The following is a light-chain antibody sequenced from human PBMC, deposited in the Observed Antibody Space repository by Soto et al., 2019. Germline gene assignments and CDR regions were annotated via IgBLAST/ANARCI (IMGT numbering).Light chain of an antibody. Sequence: EIVLTQSPGTLSLSSGERATLSCRASQSVRSNYLAWYQQKPGQAPRLLIYGASSRATGIPDRFGGSGSGTHFPLTISRLEPEDFAVYYCQQYASSPLTFGGGPKVEIK. CDR1: QSVRSNY. V-gene: IGKV3-20*01. CDR3: QQYASSPLT. J-gene: IGKJ4*01. CDR2: GAS.